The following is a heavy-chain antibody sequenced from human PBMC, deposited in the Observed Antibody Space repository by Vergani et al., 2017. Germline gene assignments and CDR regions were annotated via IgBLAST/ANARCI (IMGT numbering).Heavy chain of an antibody. J-gene: IGHJ4*02. Sequence: QLQLQESGPGLVKPSETLSLTCTVSGCSISSSSYYWGWIRQPPGKGLEWIGSIYYSGSTNYNPSLKSRVTISVDTSKNQFSLKLSSVTAADTAVYYCARGTRDDSSGYYSDFDYWGQGTLVTVSS. CDR2: IYYSGST. CDR1: GCSISSSSYY. V-gene: IGHV4-39*07. CDR3: ARGTRDDSSGYYSDFDY. D-gene: IGHD3-22*01.